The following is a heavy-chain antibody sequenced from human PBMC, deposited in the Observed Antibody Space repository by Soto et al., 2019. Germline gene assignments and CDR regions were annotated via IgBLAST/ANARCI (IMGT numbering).Heavy chain of an antibody. D-gene: IGHD1-1*01. CDR2: ISAHNGNT. Sequence: QVHLVQSGAEVKKPGASVKVSCKGSGYAFTTYGITWVRQAPGQGLEWMGWISAHNGNTNYAQKLQGRVTVTRDTSTSTAYIERRTLRSDDTAVYYWARGRYGDYWGQGALVTVPP. CDR1: GYAFTTYG. J-gene: IGHJ4*02. V-gene: IGHV1-18*01. CDR3: ARGRYGDY.